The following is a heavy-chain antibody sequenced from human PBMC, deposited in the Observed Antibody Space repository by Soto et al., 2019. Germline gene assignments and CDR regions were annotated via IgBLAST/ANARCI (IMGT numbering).Heavy chain of an antibody. CDR1: GYSFTSYW. V-gene: IGHV5-51*01. CDR3: ARRSDYFDH. CDR2: IYPRDADT. J-gene: IGHJ4*02. Sequence: PGESLKISCKASGYSFTSYWIGWVRQVPGKGLEWMGIIYPRDADTRYSPSFQGQVTISVDKSISTAYLQWSSLRASDTAIFYCARRSDYFDHWGQGTLVTVSS.